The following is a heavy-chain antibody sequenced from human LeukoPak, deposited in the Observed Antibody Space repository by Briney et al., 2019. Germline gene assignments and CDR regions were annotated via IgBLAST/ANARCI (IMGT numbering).Heavy chain of an antibody. Sequence: GGSLRLSCAASGFTVSSNYMSWVRQAPGKGLEWVSVIYSGGSTYYADSVKGRFTISRDNAKNSLFLQMNSLRPEDTAVYYCARIGDGYGDYFDYWGQGTLVTVSS. CDR2: IYSGGST. D-gene: IGHD5-24*01. CDR3: ARIGDGYGDYFDY. CDR1: GFTVSSNY. J-gene: IGHJ4*02. V-gene: IGHV3-53*01.